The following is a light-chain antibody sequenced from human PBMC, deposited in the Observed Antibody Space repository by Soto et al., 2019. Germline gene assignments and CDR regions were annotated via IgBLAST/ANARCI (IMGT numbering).Light chain of an antibody. CDR3: QQYNSYVT. Sequence: DIQMTQSPSTLSASVGDRVTITCRASQSISSWLAWYQQKPGKAPKLLIYKAFSLESGVPSRFSGSGSGTEFTLTISSLQPDDFATYYCQQYNSYVTVGGGTKVEIK. V-gene: IGKV1-5*03. CDR1: QSISSW. CDR2: KAF. J-gene: IGKJ4*01.